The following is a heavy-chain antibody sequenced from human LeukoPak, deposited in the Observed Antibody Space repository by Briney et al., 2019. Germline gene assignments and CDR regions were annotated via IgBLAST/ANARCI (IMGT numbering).Heavy chain of an antibody. J-gene: IGHJ4*02. V-gene: IGHV5-51*01. D-gene: IGHD3-22*01. CDR2: IYPGDSDT. Sequence: GESLKISCKGSGYSFTSYWIGWVRQMPGKGLEWMGIIYPGDSDTRYSPSFQAQVTISADKSISTAYLQWSRLKASDTAMYYCASGPPDFYDSRGFDYWGQGTLVTVSS. CDR3: ASGPPDFYDSRGFDY. CDR1: GYSFTSYW.